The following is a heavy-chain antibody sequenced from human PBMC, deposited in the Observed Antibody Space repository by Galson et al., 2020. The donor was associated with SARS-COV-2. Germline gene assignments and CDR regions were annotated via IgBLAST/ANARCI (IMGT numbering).Heavy chain of an antibody. CDR1: GFTFSTYW. CDR3: LRGLTIDY. J-gene: IGHJ4*02. CDR2: INSDGSRT. D-gene: IGHD3-10*01. Sequence: GESLKISCAASGFTFSTYWMHWVRQAPGKGLVWVSRINSDGSRTTYADSVKGRFTISRDNAKNTLYLQMNSLRAEDTVVYYCLRGLTIDYWGRGTLVSVSS. V-gene: IGHV3-74*01.